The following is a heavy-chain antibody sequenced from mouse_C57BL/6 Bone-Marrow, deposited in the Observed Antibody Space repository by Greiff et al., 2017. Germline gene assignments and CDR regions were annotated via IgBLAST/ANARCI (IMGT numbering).Heavy chain of an antibody. V-gene: IGHV1-75*01. Sequence: VQLQQSGPELVKPGASVKISCKASGYTFTDYYINWVKQRPGQGLEWIGWIFPGSGSTYYNDKFKGKATLTVDKSSSTAYMLLSSLTSEDSAVYFCASSYYYGSSPAWFAYWGQGTLVTVSA. CDR2: IFPGSGST. CDR3: ASSYYYGSSPAWFAY. D-gene: IGHD1-1*01. J-gene: IGHJ3*01. CDR1: GYTFTDYY.